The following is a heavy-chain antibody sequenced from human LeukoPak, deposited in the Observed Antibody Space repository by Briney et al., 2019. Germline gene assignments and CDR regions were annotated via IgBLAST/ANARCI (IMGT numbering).Heavy chain of an antibody. CDR1: GGSISSSSYY. D-gene: IGHD3-10*01. Sequence: SETLSLTCTVSGGSISSSSYYWGWIRQPPGMGLEWIGSIYYSGSTYYNPSLKSRVTISVDTSKNKFSLKLSSVTAADTAVYDCARLRAYYGSGSYYMGYYFDYWGQGTLLTVSS. CDR2: IYYSGST. V-gene: IGHV4-39*01. J-gene: IGHJ4*02. CDR3: ARLRAYYGSGSYYMGYYFDY.